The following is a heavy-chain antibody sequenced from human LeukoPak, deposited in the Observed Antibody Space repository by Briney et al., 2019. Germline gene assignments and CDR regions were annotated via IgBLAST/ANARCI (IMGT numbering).Heavy chain of an antibody. V-gene: IGHV4-61*02. CDR3: ARDEALRGVADY. J-gene: IGHJ4*02. Sequence: PSQTLSLTCTVSGGSISSGSYYWSWIRQPAGKGLEWIGRIYTTGSTNYNPSLKSRVTISVDTSENQFSLNLSSVTAADTAVYYCARDEALRGVADYWGQGTLVTVSS. D-gene: IGHD2-15*01. CDR1: GGSISSGSYY. CDR2: IYTTGST.